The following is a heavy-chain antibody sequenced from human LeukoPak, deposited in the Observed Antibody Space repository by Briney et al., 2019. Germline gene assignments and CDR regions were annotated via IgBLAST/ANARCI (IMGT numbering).Heavy chain of an antibody. CDR3: AKDPYQLQVAGLNY. J-gene: IGHJ4*02. CDR2: IYHSGST. V-gene: IGHV4-30-2*01. Sequence: SQTLSLTCTVSGGSISSGGYYWSWIRQPPGKGLEWIGYIYHSGSTYYNPSLKSRVTISVDRSKNQFSLKLSSVTAADTAVYYGAKDPYQLQVAGLNYWGQGPWSPSPQ. CDR1: GGSISSGGYY. D-gene: IGHD6-19*01.